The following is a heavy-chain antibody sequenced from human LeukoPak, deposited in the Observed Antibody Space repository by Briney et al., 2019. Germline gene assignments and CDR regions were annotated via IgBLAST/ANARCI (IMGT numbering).Heavy chain of an antibody. J-gene: IGHJ4*02. Sequence: SGTLSLTCTVSGGSINSNYWNWIRQPAGKGLEWIGRIYSSGSTSYKPSLKSRVTMSVDTSKNQFSLQLSSVTAADTAVYYCAREYYDYVWGGYRPYYFDYWGQGTLVTVSS. CDR2: IYSSGST. CDR1: GGSINSNY. V-gene: IGHV4-4*07. CDR3: AREYYDYVWGGYRPYYFDY. D-gene: IGHD3-16*02.